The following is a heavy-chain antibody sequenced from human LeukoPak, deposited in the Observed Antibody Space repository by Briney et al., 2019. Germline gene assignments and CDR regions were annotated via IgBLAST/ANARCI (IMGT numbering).Heavy chain of an antibody. CDR3: ARSEGRSTPCGY. V-gene: IGHV4-4*07. CDR1: GGSISSYY. Sequence: SETLSLTCTVSGGSISSYYSSWVRQPAGKGLEWIGRVYSSGSPNYNPSLKRRVNMSVDTSKNQFSLKLTSVTAADTAVYYCARSEGRSTPCGYWGQGTPVTVSS. J-gene: IGHJ4*02. CDR2: VYSSGSP.